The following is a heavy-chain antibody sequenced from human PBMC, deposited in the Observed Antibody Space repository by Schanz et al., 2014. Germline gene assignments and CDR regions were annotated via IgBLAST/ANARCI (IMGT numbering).Heavy chain of an antibody. V-gene: IGHV1-18*04. CDR3: LRANPTQHVVLPDALRY. D-gene: IGHD2-2*01. Sequence: QVHLVQSGAEVRKPGASVKVSCKASGYTFSSYGLSWVRQAPGQGLEWLGWITVYNGNTNYAQKLQGRVTMTTDTSPSTAYMELRSLRPDDTAVYYCLRANPTQHVVLPDALRYWGQGTLVSVSS. J-gene: IGHJ4*02. CDR2: ITVYNGNT. CDR1: GYTFSSYG.